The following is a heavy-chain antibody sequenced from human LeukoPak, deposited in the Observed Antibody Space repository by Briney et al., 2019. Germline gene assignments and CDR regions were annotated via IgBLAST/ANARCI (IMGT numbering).Heavy chain of an antibody. CDR2: LSGSGGST. CDR1: GFTFSSYA. V-gene: IGHV3-23*01. Sequence: GVSLRLSCAASGFTFSSYAMSWVPQAPGKGLEWVSALSGSGGSTYYADSVKGLFTMSRDNSKNTLYLHMNSLRAEDTAVYYCAKDPPGYSSSWYGTFDYWGQGTLVTVSS. CDR3: AKDPPGYSSSWYGTFDY. D-gene: IGHD6-13*01. J-gene: IGHJ4*02.